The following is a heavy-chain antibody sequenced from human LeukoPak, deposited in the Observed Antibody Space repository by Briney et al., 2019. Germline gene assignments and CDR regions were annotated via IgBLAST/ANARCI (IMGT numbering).Heavy chain of an antibody. CDR2: IYTSGST. D-gene: IGHD6-13*01. CDR3: ARGGYSGDP. J-gene: IGHJ5*02. CDR1: GGSIGSGSYY. Sequence: PSQTLSLTCTVSGGSIGSGSYYWSWIRQPAGKGLEWIGRIYTSGSTNYNPSLKSRVTMSVDTSKNQFSLKLSSVTAADTAVYYCARGGYSGDPWGQGTLVTVSS. V-gene: IGHV4-61*02.